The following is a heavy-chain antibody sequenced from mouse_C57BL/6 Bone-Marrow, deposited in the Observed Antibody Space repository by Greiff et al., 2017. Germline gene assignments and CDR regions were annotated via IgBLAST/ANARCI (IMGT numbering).Heavy chain of an antibody. CDR2: IDPSDSYT. Sequence: QVQLQQPGAELVMPGASVKLSCKASGYTFTSYWMHWVKQRPGQGLEWIGEIDPSDSYTNYNQKFKGKSTLTVDKSSSTAYMQLSSLTSEVSAVSSFARGGYYSMAYSVPITSLTFSS. V-gene: IGHV1-69*01. J-gene: IGHJ4*01. CDR3: ARGGYYSMAY. CDR1: GYTFTSYW.